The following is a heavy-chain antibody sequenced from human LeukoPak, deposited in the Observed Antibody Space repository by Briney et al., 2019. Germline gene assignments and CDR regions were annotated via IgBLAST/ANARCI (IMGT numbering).Heavy chain of an antibody. D-gene: IGHD1-26*01. CDR2: FDPEDGET. CDR3: ATDRYSGSYLGYYFDY. CDR1: GYTLTELS. Sequence: GASAKVSCKVSGYTLTELSMHWARQAPGKGLEWMGGFDPEDGETIYAQKFQGRVTMTEDTSTDTAYMELSSLRSEDTAVYYCATDRYSGSYLGYYFDYWGQGTLVTVSS. V-gene: IGHV1-24*01. J-gene: IGHJ4*02.